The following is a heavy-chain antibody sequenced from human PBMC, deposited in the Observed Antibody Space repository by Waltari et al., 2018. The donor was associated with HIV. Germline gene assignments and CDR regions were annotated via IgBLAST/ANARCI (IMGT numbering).Heavy chain of an antibody. CDR3: VRDWWKDAYYYSGMDV. Sequence: QVQLQQSGPGRVKPSQTLSLTCAISGDSVPSNSAAWNWIRQSPSRGLEWLGRTYYRSKWYNDYAVSVKGRITINPDTSKNQFSLQLNSVTPEDTAVYYCVRDWWKDAYYYSGMDVWGQGTTVTVSS. V-gene: IGHV6-1*01. D-gene: IGHD1-1*01. CDR1: GDSVPSNSAA. CDR2: TYYRSKWYN. J-gene: IGHJ6*02.